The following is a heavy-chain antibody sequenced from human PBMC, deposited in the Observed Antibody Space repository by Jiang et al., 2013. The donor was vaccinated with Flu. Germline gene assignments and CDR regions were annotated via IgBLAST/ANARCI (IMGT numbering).Heavy chain of an antibody. V-gene: IGHV1-2*04. CDR1: GYTFSTHW. J-gene: IGHJ4*02. CDR3: ARGDVSGIAADFDY. CDR2: INPNSGGT. Sequence: SGAEVKKPGTSVKVTCKASGYTFSTHWMHWVRQAPGQGLEWMGWINPNSGGTNYAQKFQGWVTMTRDTSISTAYMELSRLRSDDTAVYYCARGDVSGIAADFDYWGQGTLVTVSS. D-gene: IGHD6-13*01.